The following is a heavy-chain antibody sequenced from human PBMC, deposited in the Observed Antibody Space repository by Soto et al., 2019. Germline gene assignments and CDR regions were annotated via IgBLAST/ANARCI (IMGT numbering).Heavy chain of an antibody. J-gene: IGHJ4*02. CDR1: GFTFSSYS. V-gene: IGHV3-21*02. CDR2: ISSTSSYI. Sequence: EVQLVESGGGLVKPGGSLRLSCAASGFTFSSYSMNWVRQAPGKGLEWVSAISSTSSYIYYADSVRGRFTTSRDNAKNSLYLQLNSLRAEDRAVYYCARDPSYFDFWGQGTLVTVSS. CDR3: ARDPSYFDF.